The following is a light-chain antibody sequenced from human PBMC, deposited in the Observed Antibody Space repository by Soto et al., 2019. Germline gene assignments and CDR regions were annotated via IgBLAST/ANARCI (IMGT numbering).Light chain of an antibody. Sequence: EIVMTQSPATLSVSPGERATLSCRASQSVSSNLVWYQQKPGQAPRLLIYGASTRTTGIPARFRGSGSGTELTLTISSLQSEDFAVYYCQQYNNWTPWTFGQGTKLEIK. J-gene: IGKJ2*02. V-gene: IGKV3-15*01. CDR2: GAS. CDR1: QSVSSN. CDR3: QQYNNWTPWT.